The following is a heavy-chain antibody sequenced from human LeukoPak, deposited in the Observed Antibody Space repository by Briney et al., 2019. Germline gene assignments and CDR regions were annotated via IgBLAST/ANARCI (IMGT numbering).Heavy chain of an antibody. J-gene: IGHJ6*03. V-gene: IGHV4-34*01. CDR2: INHSGST. CDR3: AKLSGYSSGWYQGPKYYMDV. Sequence: SETLSLTCAVYGGSFSGYYWSWIRQPPGKGLEWIGEINHSGSTNYNPSLKSRVTISVDTSKNQFSLKLSSVTAADTAVYYCAKLSGYSSGWYQGPKYYMDVWGKGTTVTVSS. D-gene: IGHD6-19*01. CDR1: GGSFSGYY.